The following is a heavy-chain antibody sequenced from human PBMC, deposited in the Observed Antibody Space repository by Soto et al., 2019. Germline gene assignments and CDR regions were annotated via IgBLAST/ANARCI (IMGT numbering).Heavy chain of an antibody. D-gene: IGHD4-4*01. J-gene: IGHJ4*01. CDR2: IWFDGSNK. Sequence: GGSLRLSCAASGFTFSSYGMHWVRQAPGKGLEWVVVIWFDGSNKFYADSVKGRFTISRDNSKNTVSLQMNSLRDEDSAAYSCATTVPYWGHGTLVTVSS. V-gene: IGHV3-33*01. CDR1: GFTFSSYG. CDR3: ATTVPY.